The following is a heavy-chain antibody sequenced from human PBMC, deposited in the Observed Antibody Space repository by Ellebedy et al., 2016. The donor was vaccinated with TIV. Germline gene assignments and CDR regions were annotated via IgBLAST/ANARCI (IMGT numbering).Heavy chain of an antibody. V-gene: IGHV3-72*01. Sequence: PGGSLRLSCAASAFTFSDHYMDWARQAPGKGLEWVGRIRNKANTYSTEYAASVKGRFTISRDDSKNSLYLQMNSLKIEDTAVYYCTGWRSGDPTWGQGTLVTVSS. CDR3: TGWRSGDPT. D-gene: IGHD4-17*01. J-gene: IGHJ5*02. CDR2: IRNKANTYST. CDR1: AFTFSDHY.